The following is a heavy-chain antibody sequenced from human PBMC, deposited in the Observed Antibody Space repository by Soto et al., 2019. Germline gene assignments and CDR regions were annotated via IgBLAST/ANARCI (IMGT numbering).Heavy chain of an antibody. J-gene: IGHJ6*02. D-gene: IGHD3-10*01. V-gene: IGHV3-15*01. Sequence: GGSLRLSCAASGFTFSNAWMSWVRQAPGRGLEWVGRIKSKTDGGTTDYAAPVKGRFTISRDDSKNTLYLQMNSLKTEDTAVYYCTTDPYGCASYYFYYYYYGMDVWGQGTTVTVSS. CDR1: GFTFSNAW. CDR3: TTDPYGCASYYFYYYYYGMDV. CDR2: IKSKTDGGTT.